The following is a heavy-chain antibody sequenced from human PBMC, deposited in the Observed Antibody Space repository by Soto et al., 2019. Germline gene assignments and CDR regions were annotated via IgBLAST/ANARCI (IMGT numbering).Heavy chain of an antibody. J-gene: IGHJ6*02. Sequence: PSETLSLTCTVSGGSITSAGYSWNWIRQPPGKGLEWVGCIYQSGISSDNPSLQSRVTMSLNRSKNQFSLNLTSVTAVDTAVYFCARGHYRYGLDVWGQGTTVTVSS. CDR1: GGSITSAGYS. V-gene: IGHV4-30-2*01. CDR3: ARGHYRYGLDV. CDR2: IYQSGIS.